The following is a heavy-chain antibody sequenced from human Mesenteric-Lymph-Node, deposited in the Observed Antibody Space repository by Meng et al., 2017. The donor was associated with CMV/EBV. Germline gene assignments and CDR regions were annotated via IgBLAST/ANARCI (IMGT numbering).Heavy chain of an antibody. J-gene: IGHJ3*02. D-gene: IGHD3-9*01. CDR1: GGSISSYY. CDR3: ARGYYDILTGYYRDGVDAFDI. Sequence: SETLSLTCTVSGGSISSYYWSWIRQPPGKGLEWIGYIYYSGSTNYNPSLKSRVTISVDTSKNQFSLKLSSVTAADTAVCYCARGYYDILTGYYRDGVDAFDIWGQGTMVTVSS. CDR2: IYYSGST. V-gene: IGHV4-59*01.